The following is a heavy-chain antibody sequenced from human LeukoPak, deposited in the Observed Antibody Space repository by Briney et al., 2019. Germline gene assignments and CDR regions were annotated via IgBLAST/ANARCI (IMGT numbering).Heavy chain of an antibody. D-gene: IGHD1-26*01. V-gene: IGHV3-23*01. Sequence: GGSLRLSCAASGFTFSSYAMSWVRQAPGKGLEWVSSFTDSDNSAYYAVSVKGRFTISRDNSRNTLYLQMNSLRAEDTAVYYCAKTRMYTGSYFDYWGQGTLVTVSS. CDR1: GFTFSSYA. CDR2: FTDSDNSA. J-gene: IGHJ4*02. CDR3: AKTRMYTGSYFDY.